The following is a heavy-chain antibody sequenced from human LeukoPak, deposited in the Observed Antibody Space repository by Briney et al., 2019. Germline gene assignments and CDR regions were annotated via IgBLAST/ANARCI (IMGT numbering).Heavy chain of an antibody. Sequence: KTGGSLRLSCAASGFTFSSYSMNWVRQAPGKGLEWVSSISSSSSYIYYADSVKGRFTISRDNAKNSLYLQMNSLRAEDTAVYYCARDGSGWLQPFDYWGQGTLVTVSS. V-gene: IGHV3-21*01. CDR1: GFTFSSYS. CDR2: ISSSSSYI. CDR3: ARDGSGWLQPFDY. J-gene: IGHJ4*02. D-gene: IGHD5-24*01.